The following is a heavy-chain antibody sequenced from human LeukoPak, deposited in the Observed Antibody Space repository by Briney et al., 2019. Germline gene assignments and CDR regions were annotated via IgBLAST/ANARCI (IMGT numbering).Heavy chain of an antibody. J-gene: IGHJ4*02. CDR1: GYTFTSYY. D-gene: IGHD3-9*01. CDR2: INPSGGST. CDR3: ARAYYDILTGYSPYYFDY. V-gene: IGHV1-46*01. Sequence: ASVKVSCKASGYTFTSYYMHWVRQAPGQGLEWMGIINPSGGSTSYAQKFQGRVTMTRDTSTSTVYMELSSLRSEDTAVYYCARAYYDILTGYSPYYFDYWGQGTLVTVSS.